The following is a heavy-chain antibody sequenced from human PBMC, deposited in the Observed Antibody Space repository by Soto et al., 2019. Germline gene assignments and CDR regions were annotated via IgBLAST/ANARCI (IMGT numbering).Heavy chain of an antibody. J-gene: IGHJ3*02. Sequence: VSGPTLVNPTQTLTLTCTFSGFSLSTSGVGVGWIRQPPGKALEWLALIYWNDDKRYSPSLKSRLTITKDTSKNQVVLTMTNMDPVDTATYYCARSYYYDSSGYYPTADIWGQGTMVTVSS. CDR3: ARSYYYDSSGYYPTADI. V-gene: IGHV2-5*01. CDR2: IYWNDDK. D-gene: IGHD3-22*01. CDR1: GFSLSTSGVG.